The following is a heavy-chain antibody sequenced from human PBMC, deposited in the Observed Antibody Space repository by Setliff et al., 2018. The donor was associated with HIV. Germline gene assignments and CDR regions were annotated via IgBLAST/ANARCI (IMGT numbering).Heavy chain of an antibody. CDR3: ATGIPSDLDY. Sequence: ASVPVSCKASGYNFTGYYMHWVRQAPGQVLEWMGWSNPNSCDANYAQKFWGRGLMTRDTSIPTAFLHVAKLTSDDTAIYYCATGIPSDLDYWGQGTLVTVSS. V-gene: IGHV1-2*02. CDR1: GYNFTGYY. CDR2: SNPNSCDA. J-gene: IGHJ4*01. D-gene: IGHD2-21*01.